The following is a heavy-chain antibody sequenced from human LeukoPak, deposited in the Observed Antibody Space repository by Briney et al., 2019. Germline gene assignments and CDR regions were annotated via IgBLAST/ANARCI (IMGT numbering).Heavy chain of an antibody. Sequence: GGSLRLSCAASGFTFSSYGMHWVRQAPGKGLEWVAVIWYDGSNKYYADSVKGRFTISRDNSKNTLYLQMNSLRAGDTAVYYCAREDSSGYYYPVFDYWGQGTLVTVSS. V-gene: IGHV3-33*01. CDR2: IWYDGSNK. CDR3: AREDSSGYYYPVFDY. J-gene: IGHJ4*02. D-gene: IGHD3-22*01. CDR1: GFTFSSYG.